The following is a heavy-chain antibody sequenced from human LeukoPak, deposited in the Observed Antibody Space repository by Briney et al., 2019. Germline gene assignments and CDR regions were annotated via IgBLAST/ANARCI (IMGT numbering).Heavy chain of an antibody. CDR3: AKDQGSGYYFRDAFNI. CDR2: IYGGGST. Sequence: GGSLRLSCAASGFTVNSNYMSWVRQAPGKGLDWVSVIYGGGSTYYADSVKGRFTISRDNSKNTLYLQMNSLRAEDTALYYCAKDQGSGYYFRDAFNIWGQGTMVTVSS. J-gene: IGHJ3*02. V-gene: IGHV3-53*01. CDR1: GFTVNSNY. D-gene: IGHD3-22*01.